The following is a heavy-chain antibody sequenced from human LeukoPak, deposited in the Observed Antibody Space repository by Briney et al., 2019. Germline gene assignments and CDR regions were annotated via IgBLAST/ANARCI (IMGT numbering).Heavy chain of an antibody. Sequence: PGGSLRLSCAASGFNFGGYGMHWVRQAPGKGLEWVAYIRYNGDTTHYADSVKGRFTISRDNAKNTLYLQMSSLRAEDTAVYYCARTTYYDILTGYFDAFDIWGQGTMVTVSS. V-gene: IGHV3-30*02. J-gene: IGHJ3*02. CDR3: ARTTYYDILTGYFDAFDI. CDR1: GFNFGGYG. D-gene: IGHD3-9*01. CDR2: IRYNGDTT.